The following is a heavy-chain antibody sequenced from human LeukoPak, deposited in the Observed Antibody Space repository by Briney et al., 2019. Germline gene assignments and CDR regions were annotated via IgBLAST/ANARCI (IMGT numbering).Heavy chain of an antibody. CDR2: IYPSDSDT. J-gene: IGHJ4*02. CDR3: ARQYSAYDY. CDR1: GYSFTIYW. V-gene: IGHV5-51*01. D-gene: IGHD5-12*01. Sequence: GGSLKISCKGSGYSFTIYWIAWVRQMPGKGLEWMGIIYPSDSDTRYSPSFQGQVTISADKSISTAYLQWSSLKASDTAMYYCARQYSAYDYWGQGTLVTVSS.